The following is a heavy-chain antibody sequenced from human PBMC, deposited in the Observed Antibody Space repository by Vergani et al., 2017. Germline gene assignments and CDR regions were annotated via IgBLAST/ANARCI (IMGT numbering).Heavy chain of an antibody. CDR1: GFTFSSYG. J-gene: IGHJ6*03. Sequence: QVQLVESGGGVVQPGRSLRLSCAASGFTFSSYGMHWVRQAPGKGLEWVAVILYDGSNKYYADSVKGRFTISRDNSKNTLYLQMNSLRAEDTAVYYCAKGGYYYYYYMDVWGKGTTVTVSS. CDR2: ILYDGSNK. CDR3: AKGGYYYYYYMDV. V-gene: IGHV3-30*18.